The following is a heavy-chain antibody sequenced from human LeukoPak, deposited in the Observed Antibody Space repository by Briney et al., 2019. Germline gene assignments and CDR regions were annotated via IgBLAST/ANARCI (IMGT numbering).Heavy chain of an antibody. J-gene: IGHJ5*02. CDR1: GGSISSYY. V-gene: IGHV4-4*07. D-gene: IGHD3-3*01. CDR2: IYTSGST. Sequence: SGTLSLTCTVSGGSISSYYWSWVRQPPGKGLEWVGGIYTSGSTNYNPSLKSRGTMSVDTSKNQFSLNLSSVTAADTAVYYCARDHPYYDFWSGQGLNWFDPWGQGTLVTVSS. CDR3: ARDHPYYDFWSGQGLNWFDP.